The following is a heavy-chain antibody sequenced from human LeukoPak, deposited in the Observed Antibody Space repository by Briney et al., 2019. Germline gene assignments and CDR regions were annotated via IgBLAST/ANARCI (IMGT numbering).Heavy chain of an antibody. CDR1: GGSISSYY. V-gene: IGHV4-59*01. Sequence: SETLSLTCTVSGGSISSYYWSWIRQPPGKGLDWIGYIYYSGSTNYNPSLKSRVTISVDTSKNQFSLKLSSVTAADTAVYYCARIPPLDYDYVWGSYRYAFDIWGQGTMVTVSS. D-gene: IGHD3-16*02. CDR3: ARIPPLDYDYVWGSYRYAFDI. J-gene: IGHJ3*02. CDR2: IYYSGST.